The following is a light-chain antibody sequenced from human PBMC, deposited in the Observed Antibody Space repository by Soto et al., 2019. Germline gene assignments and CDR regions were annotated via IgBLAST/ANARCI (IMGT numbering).Light chain of an antibody. J-gene: IGLJ1*01. CDR2: DIT. CDR1: SCDVGAYIY. V-gene: IGLV2-14*01. CDR3: ISFTTSSSYV. Sequence: QSVLTQPASVSGSPGQSITISCTGTSCDVGAYIYVSWYQQHPGKAPKLMIYDITNRPSGDSNRFSGSKSGNTASLTISGLQAEDEADYYFISFTTSSSYVVXTGTMVTVL.